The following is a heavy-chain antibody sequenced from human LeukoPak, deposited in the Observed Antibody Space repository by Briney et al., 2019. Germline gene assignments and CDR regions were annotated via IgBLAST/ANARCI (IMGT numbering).Heavy chain of an antibody. V-gene: IGHV4-59*05. J-gene: IGHJ4*02. CDR1: GFTFSSYSMN. Sequence: LRLSCAASGFTFSSYSMNWVRQAPGKGLEWIGSIYYSGSTYYNPSLKSRVTISVDTSKNQFSLKLSSVTAADTAVYYCARSFITMIVVVDYWGQETLVTVSS. CDR3: ARSFITMIVVVDY. D-gene: IGHD3-22*01. CDR2: IYYSGST.